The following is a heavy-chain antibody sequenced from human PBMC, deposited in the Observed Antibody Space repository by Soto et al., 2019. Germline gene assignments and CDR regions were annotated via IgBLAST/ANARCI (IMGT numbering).Heavy chain of an antibody. Sequence: QVQLVQSGAEVKKPGASVKVSCKASGYTFTSYDINWVRQATGQGLEWMGWMNPNSGNTGYAQKFQGRVTMTRNTSISTAYMELSSLRSEDTAGYYCARGQGYCSSTSCYVDYWGQGTLVTVSS. V-gene: IGHV1-8*01. CDR2: MNPNSGNT. J-gene: IGHJ4*02. D-gene: IGHD2-2*01. CDR3: ARGQGYCSSTSCYVDY. CDR1: GYTFTSYD.